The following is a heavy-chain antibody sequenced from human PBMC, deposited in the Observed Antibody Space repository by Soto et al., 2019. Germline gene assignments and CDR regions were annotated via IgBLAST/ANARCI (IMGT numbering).Heavy chain of an antibody. Sequence: PSDTLSLTCTVSGGSMKTYYWTWIRQPPGKRREWIGEIYYSGSADVNPSLKSRVTISVDTSKNQFSLRLSSVTAADTAVYYCARCDGNTHGHVFDFWGQGTLVTVSS. CDR1: GGSMKTYY. D-gene: IGHD2-21*01. J-gene: IGHJ4*02. CDR3: ARCDGNTHGHVFDF. V-gene: IGHV4-59*08. CDR2: IYYSGSA.